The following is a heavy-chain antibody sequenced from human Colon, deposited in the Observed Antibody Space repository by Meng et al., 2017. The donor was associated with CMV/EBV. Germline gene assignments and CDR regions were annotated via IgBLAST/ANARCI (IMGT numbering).Heavy chain of an antibody. V-gene: IGHV1-18*04. CDR2: ISAYNGNT. Sequence: ASVKVSCKASGYIFTDYFLHWVRQAPGQGREWMGWISAYNGNTNYAQKLQGRVTMTTDTSTSTAYMELRSLRSDYTAVYYCAILAARPMGYYYYYYGMDVWGQGTTVTVSS. J-gene: IGHJ6*02. CDR1: GYIFTDYF. CDR3: AILAARPMGYYYYYYGMDV. D-gene: IGHD6-6*01.